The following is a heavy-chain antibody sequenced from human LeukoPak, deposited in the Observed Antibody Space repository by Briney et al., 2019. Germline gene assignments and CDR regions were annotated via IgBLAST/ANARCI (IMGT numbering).Heavy chain of an antibody. V-gene: IGHV1-2*02. D-gene: IGHD2-2*02. J-gene: IGHJ6*03. CDR2: INPTSGGK. Sequence: GAAVTVTFKSSGYTFISYSFYLVRQAPAQGQEWMGWINPTSGGKNYAQKFQGRVTITRDTSISTAYMELSRLRSDDTAVYYCARAGYTHYYYYMDVWGKGTTVTISS. CDR1: GYTFISYS. CDR3: ARAGYTHYYYYMDV.